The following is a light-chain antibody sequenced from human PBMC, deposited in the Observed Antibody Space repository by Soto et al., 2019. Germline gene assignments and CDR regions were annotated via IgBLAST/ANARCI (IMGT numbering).Light chain of an antibody. CDR1: QSVSSN. Sequence: MVMTQCPATLSVSPGERAPLSCRASQSVSSNLAWYQQKPGQAPRLLIYGASTRATGIPARFSGSGSGTEFTLTISSLQSEDFAVYYCQQYNNWPRTVGQGTKVDIK. CDR3: QQYNNWPRT. V-gene: IGKV3-15*01. J-gene: IGKJ1*01. CDR2: GAS.